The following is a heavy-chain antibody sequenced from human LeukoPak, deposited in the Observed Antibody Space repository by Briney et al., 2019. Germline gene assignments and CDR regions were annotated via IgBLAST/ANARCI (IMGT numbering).Heavy chain of an antibody. CDR3: AREVTGYKSGQKYSWFDP. J-gene: IGHJ5*02. Sequence: GGSLRLSCAASGFTFSSYAMSWVRQAPGKGLEWVSAISSSGGSTYYADSVRGRFTISRDNAKNSLYLQMTSLRVEDTAVYYCAREVTGYKSGQKYSWFDPWGQGTLVTVSS. V-gene: IGHV3-23*01. CDR2: ISSSGGST. D-gene: IGHD6-19*01. CDR1: GFTFSSYA.